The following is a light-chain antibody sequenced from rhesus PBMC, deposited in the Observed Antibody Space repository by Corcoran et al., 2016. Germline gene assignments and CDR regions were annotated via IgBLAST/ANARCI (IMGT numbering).Light chain of an antibody. J-gene: IGKJ1*01. CDR1: QSVGSY. V-gene: IGKV3-24*04. CDR2: GAS. Sequence: ETVVTQSPATLSLSPGERATLSCRASQSVGSYLAWYQQKTGQAPRLLIYGASCRATGIPDRFSGSGSGTAFTLTISSLEPEDVGVYYCQQSSNLSRTFGQGTKVEIK. CDR3: QQSSNLSRT.